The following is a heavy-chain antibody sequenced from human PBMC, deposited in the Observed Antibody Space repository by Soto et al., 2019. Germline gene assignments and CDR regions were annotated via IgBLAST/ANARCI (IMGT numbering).Heavy chain of an antibody. CDR2: IKQDGSEK. Sequence: PGGSLRLSCAASGFTFSSYWMSWVRQAPGKGLEWVANIKQDGSEKYYVDSVKGRFTISRDNAKNSLYLQMNSLRAEDTAVYYCARDPNIVLVPAALRSYYYYYDMDVWGQGTTVTVSS. J-gene: IGHJ6*02. CDR1: GFTFSSYW. V-gene: IGHV3-7*01. CDR3: ARDPNIVLVPAALRSYYYYYDMDV. D-gene: IGHD2-2*01.